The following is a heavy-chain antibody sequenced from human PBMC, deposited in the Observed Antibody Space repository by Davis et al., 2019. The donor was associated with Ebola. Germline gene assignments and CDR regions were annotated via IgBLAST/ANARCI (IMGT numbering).Heavy chain of an antibody. D-gene: IGHD1-26*01. V-gene: IGHV4-34*01. CDR3: ARVVGATTSWFDP. CDR2: INHSGST. J-gene: IGHJ5*02. Sequence: WVRQPPGKGLEWIGEINHSGSTNYNPSLKSRVTISVDTSKNQFSLKLSSVTAADTAVYYCARVVGATTSWFDPWGQGTLVTVSS.